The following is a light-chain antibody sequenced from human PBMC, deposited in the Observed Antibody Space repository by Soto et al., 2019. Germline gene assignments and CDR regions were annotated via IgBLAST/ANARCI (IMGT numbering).Light chain of an antibody. Sequence: QSALTQPPSASGSPGQSVTISCTGTSSDVGGYNYVSWYQQHPGKAPKLMIYEVSKRPSGVPDRFSGSKSGDSASLTVSGLQAEDEADYYCSSFAGSNTFIWVFGGGTKVTVL. V-gene: IGLV2-8*01. CDR2: EVS. CDR3: SSFAGSNTFIWV. CDR1: SSDVGGYNY. J-gene: IGLJ3*02.